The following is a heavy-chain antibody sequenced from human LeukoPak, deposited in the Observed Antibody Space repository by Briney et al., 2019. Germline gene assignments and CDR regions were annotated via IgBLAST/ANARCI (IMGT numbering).Heavy chain of an antibody. Sequence: PGGSLRLSCAASGFTFSDYYMSWIRQAPGKGLEWISFISSSGNTIYYADSVKGRFTISRDNAGNSLYLQINSLRAEDTAVYYCARERAIASLRPYYFDYWGQGTLVTVSS. J-gene: IGHJ4*02. CDR2: ISSSGNTI. V-gene: IGHV3-11*01. CDR1: GFTFSDYY. CDR3: ARERAIASLRPYYFDY. D-gene: IGHD6-6*01.